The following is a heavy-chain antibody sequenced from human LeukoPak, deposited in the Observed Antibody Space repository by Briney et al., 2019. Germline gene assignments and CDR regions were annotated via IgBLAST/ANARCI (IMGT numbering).Heavy chain of an antibody. CDR3: ARSSYSSSSSV. Sequence: GGSLRLSCAVSGFTFSGFWMSWSRQAPGKGLEWVASINSDGSEGYYADVVKGRFTISRDNAKNSLYLQINSLRAGDTAVYYCARSSYSSSSSVWGQGTMVTVSS. CDR1: GFTFSGFW. CDR2: INSDGSEG. V-gene: IGHV3-7*03. J-gene: IGHJ3*01. D-gene: IGHD6-6*01.